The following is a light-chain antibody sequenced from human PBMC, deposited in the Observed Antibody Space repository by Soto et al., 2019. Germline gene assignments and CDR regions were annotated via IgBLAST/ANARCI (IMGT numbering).Light chain of an antibody. CDR3: GTWDSSLSAGV. CDR2: DNN. J-gene: IGLJ2*01. Sequence: QSVLTQPPSVSAAPGQKVTISCSGSSSNIGKNFVSWYQQLPGTAPKLLIYDNNKRPSGIPDRFSGSKSGTSATLGITGLQTGDEADDYCGTWDSSLSAGVFGGGTKLTGL. CDR1: SSNIGKNF. V-gene: IGLV1-51*01.